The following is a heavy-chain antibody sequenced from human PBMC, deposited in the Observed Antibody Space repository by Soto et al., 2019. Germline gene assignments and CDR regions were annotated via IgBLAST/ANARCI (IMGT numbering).Heavy chain of an antibody. D-gene: IGHD2-15*01. V-gene: IGHV4-59*08. CDR1: GGSLIGYY. J-gene: IGHJ4*02. CDR3: ARHCSDGGCLAH. Sequence: PSETLALTCTVSGGSLIGYYWSWIRQPPGKGLQWIGYNYNPYLNSRVTISVDTSTNRVSLKLSSVTAADTAVYYCARHCSDGGCLAHWGPGTLVTVSS.